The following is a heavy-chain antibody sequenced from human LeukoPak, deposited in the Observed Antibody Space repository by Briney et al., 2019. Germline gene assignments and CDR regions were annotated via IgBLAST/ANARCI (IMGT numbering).Heavy chain of an antibody. J-gene: IGHJ4*02. CDR3: ARDFTGDSSGD. D-gene: IGHD3-22*01. CDR1: GFTFSSYA. CDR2: ISYDGSNK. V-gene: IGHV3-30-3*01. Sequence: GGSLRLSCAASGFTFSSYAMHWVRQAPGKGLEWVAVISYDGSNKYYADSVKGRFTISRDNSKNTLYLQMNSLRAEDTAVYYCARDFTGDSSGDWGQGTLVTVSS.